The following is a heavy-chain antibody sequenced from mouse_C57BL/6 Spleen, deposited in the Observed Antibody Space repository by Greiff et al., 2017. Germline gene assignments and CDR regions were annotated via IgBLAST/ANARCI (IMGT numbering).Heavy chain of an antibody. Sequence: VQLQQSGAELVRPGASVKLSCKASGYTFTDYYIHWVKQRPGQGLEWIARIYPGSGNTYYNEKFKGKATLTAEKSSSTAYMQLSSLTSEDSAVYFCARAYGSTHWYFDVWGTGTTVTVSA. V-gene: IGHV1-76*01. CDR1: GYTFTDYY. J-gene: IGHJ1*03. CDR3: ARAYGSTHWYFDV. CDR2: IYPGSGNT. D-gene: IGHD1-1*01.